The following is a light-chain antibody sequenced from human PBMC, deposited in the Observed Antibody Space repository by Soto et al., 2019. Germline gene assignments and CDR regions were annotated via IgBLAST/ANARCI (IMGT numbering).Light chain of an antibody. V-gene: IGLV7-46*01. CDR1: TGAVTSGHY. Sequence: QAVVTQEPSLTVSPRGTVTLTRGSSTGAVTSGHYPDWFQQKPGQSPRTLISDTSNKHSWTPARFSGSLLGGKAALTLSGAQPEDVAEEYGLLSYSGARPGVFGGGAKLTVL. CDR2: DTS. J-gene: IGLJ3*02. CDR3: LLSYSGARPGV.